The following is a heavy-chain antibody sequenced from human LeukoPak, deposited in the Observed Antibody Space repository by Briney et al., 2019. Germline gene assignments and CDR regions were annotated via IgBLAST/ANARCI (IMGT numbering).Heavy chain of an antibody. CDR2: INQDGSKK. CDR1: GFTFNSYW. Sequence: GGSLRLSCAASGFTFNSYWMNWVRQVPGKGLEWVANINQDGSKKHYVDSVKGRFTISRDNAKNSMYLQMNSLRAEDTAVYYCARAMDYWGLGTLVTVSS. CDR3: ARAMDY. V-gene: IGHV3-7*03. J-gene: IGHJ4*02.